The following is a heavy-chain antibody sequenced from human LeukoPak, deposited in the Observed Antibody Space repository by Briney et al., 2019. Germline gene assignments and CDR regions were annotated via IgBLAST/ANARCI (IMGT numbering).Heavy chain of an antibody. CDR1: GGSFSGYY. V-gene: IGHV4-34*01. J-gene: IGHJ5*02. CDR2: INHSGST. D-gene: IGHD3-22*01. CDR3: ARDAVVSSSGYRSQGNNWFDP. Sequence: PSETLSLTCAVYGGSFSGYYWSWIRQPPGKGLEWIGEINHSGSTNYNPSLKSRVTISVDTSKNQFSLKLSSVTAADTAVYYCARDAVVSSSGYRSQGNNWFDPWGQGTLVTVSS.